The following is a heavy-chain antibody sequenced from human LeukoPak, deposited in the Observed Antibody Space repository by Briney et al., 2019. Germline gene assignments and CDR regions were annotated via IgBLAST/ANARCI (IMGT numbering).Heavy chain of an antibody. J-gene: IGHJ5*02. CDR2: MNPNSGNT. Sequence: ASVKVSCKASGYTFTTYDFNWVRQATGQGLEWMGWMNPNSGNTGYAQKFQGRVTMTRNTSISTAYMELSSLRSEDTAVYYCARGPNKSDGGNSGSAWFDPWGQGTLVTVSS. D-gene: IGHD4-23*01. CDR3: ARGPNKSDGGNSGSAWFDP. CDR1: GYTFTTYD. V-gene: IGHV1-8*02.